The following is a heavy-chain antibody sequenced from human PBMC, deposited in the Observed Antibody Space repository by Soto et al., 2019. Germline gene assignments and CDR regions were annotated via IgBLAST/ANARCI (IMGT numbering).Heavy chain of an antibody. D-gene: IGHD3-3*01. J-gene: IGHJ4*02. CDR1: GFTFSIYW. Sequence: PWGSLLLSCASSGFTFSIYWMHWVRQAPGKGLVWVSRINIDGSSTSYADSVKGRFTISRDNAKNTLYLQMNSLRAEDTAVYYCARVVGDYDFWSGYGNITYYFDYWGQGTLVTVSS. V-gene: IGHV3-74*01. CDR3: ARVVGDYDFWSGYGNITYYFDY. CDR2: INIDGSST.